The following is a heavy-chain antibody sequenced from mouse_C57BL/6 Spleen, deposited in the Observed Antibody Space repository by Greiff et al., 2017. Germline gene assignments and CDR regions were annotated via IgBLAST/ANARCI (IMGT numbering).Heavy chain of an antibody. V-gene: IGHV1-42*01. CDR1: GYSFTGYY. Sequence: EVQLQQSGPELVKPGASVKISCKASGYSFTGYYMNWVKQSPEKSLEWIGEINPSTGGTTYNQKFKAKATLTVDKSSSTAYMQLKSLTSEDSAVYYCARETGTSFAYWGQGTLVTVSA. CDR3: ARETGTSFAY. J-gene: IGHJ3*01. CDR2: INPSTGGT. D-gene: IGHD3-3*01.